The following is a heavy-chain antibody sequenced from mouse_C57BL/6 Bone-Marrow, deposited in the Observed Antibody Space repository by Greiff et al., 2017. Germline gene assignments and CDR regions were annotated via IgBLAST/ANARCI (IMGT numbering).Heavy chain of an antibody. CDR1: GYTFTSYW. Sequence: VQLQQPGAELVMPGASVKLSCKASGYTFTSYWMHWVKQRPGQGLEWIGEIDPSDSYTNYNQKFKGKSTLTVDKSSSTAYMQLSSLTSEDSAVYYCASPSYYSNYFDVWGTGTTVTVSS. V-gene: IGHV1-69*01. J-gene: IGHJ1*03. D-gene: IGHD2-5*01. CDR3: ASPSYYSNYFDV. CDR2: IDPSDSYT.